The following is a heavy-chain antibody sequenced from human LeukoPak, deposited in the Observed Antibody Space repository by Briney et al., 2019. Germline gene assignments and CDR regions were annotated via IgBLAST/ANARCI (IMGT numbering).Heavy chain of an antibody. CDR2: IKQDGSQK. Sequence: PGGSLRLSCAASGFTFTNYWMSWVRQAPGRGLEWVANIKQDGSQKYYVDSVKGRFTISRDNAKNSLYLQVNSLRAEDTAVYYCARDGMGVIKAFDIWGQGTMVTVSS. D-gene: IGHD3-10*01. J-gene: IGHJ3*02. CDR1: GFTFTNYW. CDR3: ARDGMGVIKAFDI. V-gene: IGHV3-7*05.